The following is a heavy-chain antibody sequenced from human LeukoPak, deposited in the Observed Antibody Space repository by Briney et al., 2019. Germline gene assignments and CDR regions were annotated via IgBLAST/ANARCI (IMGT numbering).Heavy chain of an antibody. V-gene: IGHV4-61*02. Sequence: PSETLSLTCTVSGGSISIGSYYWGWIRQPAGKGLEWIGRIYTSGSINYNPSLKSRVTISVDTSKHQFSLKLSSVTAADTAVYYCARSAGYSSSWYDFAYGGWFDPWGQGTLVTVSS. J-gene: IGHJ5*02. D-gene: IGHD6-13*01. CDR2: IYTSGSI. CDR1: GGSISIGSYY. CDR3: ARSAGYSSSWYDFAYGGWFDP.